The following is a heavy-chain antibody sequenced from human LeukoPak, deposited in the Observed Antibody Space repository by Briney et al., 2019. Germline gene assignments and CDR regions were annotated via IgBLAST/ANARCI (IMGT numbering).Heavy chain of an antibody. CDR3: ARDVKGQWLVHYGMDV. D-gene: IGHD6-19*01. CDR2: ISSSGSTI. Sequence: GGSLRLSCAASGFXFSSYEMNWVRQAPGKGLEWVSYISSSGSTIYYADSVKGRFTISRDNAKNSLYLQMNSLRAEDTAVYYCARDVKGQWLVHYGMDVWGQGTTVTVSS. J-gene: IGHJ6*02. V-gene: IGHV3-48*03. CDR1: GFXFSSYE.